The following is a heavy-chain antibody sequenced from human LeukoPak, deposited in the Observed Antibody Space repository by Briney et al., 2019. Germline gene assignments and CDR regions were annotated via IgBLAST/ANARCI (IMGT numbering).Heavy chain of an antibody. CDR2: IIPIFGTA. CDR3: ARDYYDSSGYSYYFDY. D-gene: IGHD3-22*01. Sequence: SVKVSCKASGGTFSSYAISWVRQAPGQGLEWMGGIIPIFGTANYAQKFQGRVTITADESTSTAYMELSSLRSEDTAVYYCARDYYDSSGYSYYFDYWGQGTLVTVSS. CDR1: GGTFSSYA. J-gene: IGHJ4*02. V-gene: IGHV1-69*13.